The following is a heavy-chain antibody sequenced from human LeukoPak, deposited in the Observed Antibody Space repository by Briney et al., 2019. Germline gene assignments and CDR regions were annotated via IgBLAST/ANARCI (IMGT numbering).Heavy chain of an antibody. CDR3: AREVAAAGDY. Sequence: GASVKVSCTASGGTFSSYAISWVRQAPGQGLEWMGGIIPIFGTANYAQKFQGRVTITADESTSTAYMELSSLRSEDTAVYYCAREVAAAGDYWGQGTLVTVSS. V-gene: IGHV1-69*13. J-gene: IGHJ4*02. D-gene: IGHD6-13*01. CDR1: GGTFSSYA. CDR2: IIPIFGTA.